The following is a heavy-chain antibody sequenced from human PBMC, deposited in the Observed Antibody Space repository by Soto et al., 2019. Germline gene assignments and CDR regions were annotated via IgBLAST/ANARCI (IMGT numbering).Heavy chain of an antibody. D-gene: IGHD2-15*01. Sequence: SETLSLTCTVSGDSISSYYWTWIRQPPGKGLEWIGYIYYTGSINYNPSLRSRVTMSIDTSQEQFSLKLNSVTAADTAVYYCARSGNTRFDYWGQGTLVTVSS. V-gene: IGHV4-59*12. CDR3: ARSGNTRFDY. CDR1: GDSISSYY. CDR2: IYYTGSI. J-gene: IGHJ4*02.